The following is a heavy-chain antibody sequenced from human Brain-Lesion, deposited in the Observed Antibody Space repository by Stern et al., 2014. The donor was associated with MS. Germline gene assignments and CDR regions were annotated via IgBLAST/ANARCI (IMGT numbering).Heavy chain of an antibody. V-gene: IGHV5-51*03. Sequence: MQLVQSGAEVKKPGESLKISCEASGYLFDDYWIGWVRQMSGRGLELVAIIFPRDSNTRYSPSVQGQVTISADKSISTPSLQWSSLKPAAPAIYYCARSPATPSGYDRFDYWGQGALVTVSS. CDR2: IFPRDSNT. CDR3: ARSPATPSGYDRFDY. J-gene: IGHJ4*02. D-gene: IGHD5-12*01. CDR1: GYLFDDYW.